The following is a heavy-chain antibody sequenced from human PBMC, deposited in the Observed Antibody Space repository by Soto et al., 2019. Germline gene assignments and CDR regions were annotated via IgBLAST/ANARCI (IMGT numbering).Heavy chain of an antibody. J-gene: IGHJ4*02. CDR1: GFTFSSYS. V-gene: IGHV3-21*01. CDR2: ISSSSSYI. Sequence: GGSLRLSCAASGFTFSSYSMNWVRQAPGKGLEWVSSISSSSSYIYYADSVKGRFTISRDNAKNSLYLQMNSLRAEDTAVYYCARAPYYYDSSGYYFQDYWGQGTLVTVSS. CDR3: ARAPYYYDSSGYYFQDY. D-gene: IGHD3-22*01.